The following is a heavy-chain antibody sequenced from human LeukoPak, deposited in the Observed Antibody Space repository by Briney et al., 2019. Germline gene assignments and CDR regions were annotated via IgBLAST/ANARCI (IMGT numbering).Heavy chain of an antibody. J-gene: IGHJ4*02. CDR3: AREGVVMATILAY. D-gene: IGHD5-24*01. Sequence: GGSLRLSCAASGLTFSDYYMSWIRQAPGKGLEWVSYISSSGSTIYYADSVKGRFTISRDNAKNSLYLQMNSLRAEDTAVYYCAREGVVMATILAYWGQGTLVTVSS. V-gene: IGHV3-11*01. CDR1: GLTFSDYY. CDR2: ISSSGSTI.